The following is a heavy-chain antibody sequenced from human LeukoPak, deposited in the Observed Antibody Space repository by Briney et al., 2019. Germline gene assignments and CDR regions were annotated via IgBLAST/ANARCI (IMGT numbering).Heavy chain of an antibody. CDR3: ARDLTGAFDI. J-gene: IGHJ3*02. CDR2: IIPIFGTA. V-gene: IGHV1-69*05. Sequence: ASVKVSCKASGGTFSSYAISWVRQAPGQGLEWMGRIIPIFGTANYAQKFQGRVTITTDESTSTAYMELSSLRSGDTAVYYCARDLTGAFDIWGQGAMVTVSS. D-gene: IGHD3-10*01. CDR1: GGTFSSYA.